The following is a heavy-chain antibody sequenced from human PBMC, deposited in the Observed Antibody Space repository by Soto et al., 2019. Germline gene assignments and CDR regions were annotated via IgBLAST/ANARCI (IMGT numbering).Heavy chain of an antibody. CDR1: GFTFSSYS. CDR3: ASEVVLRI. D-gene: IGHD2-2*01. CDR2: ISGSSSSI. V-gene: IGHV3-48*01. J-gene: IGHJ3*02. Sequence: GGSLRLSCAASGFTFSSYSMNWVRQAPGKGLEWISHISGSSSSIYYADSVKGRFTISRDNAKNSLYLQMNSLRAEDTAVYYCASEVVLRIWGQGTMVTVSS.